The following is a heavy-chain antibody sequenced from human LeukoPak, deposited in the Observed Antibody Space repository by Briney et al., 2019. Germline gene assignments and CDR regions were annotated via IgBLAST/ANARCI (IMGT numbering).Heavy chain of an antibody. Sequence: SETLSLTCAVYGGSFSGYYWSWIRQPPGKGLEWIGEINHSGSTNYNPPLKSRVTISVDTSKNQFSLKLSSVTAADTAVYYCARGRTKFRQLAPGGGIDYWGQGTLVTVSS. V-gene: IGHV4-34*01. CDR1: GGSFSGYY. D-gene: IGHD2-15*01. CDR3: ARGRTKFRQLAPGGGIDY. CDR2: INHSGST. J-gene: IGHJ4*02.